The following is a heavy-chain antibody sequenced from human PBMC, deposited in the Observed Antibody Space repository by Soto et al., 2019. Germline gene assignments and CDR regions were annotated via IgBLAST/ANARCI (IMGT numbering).Heavy chain of an antibody. D-gene: IGHD1-1*01. V-gene: IGHV4-34*01. CDR1: GGSFSGHS. J-gene: IGHJ5*02. CDR3: VRDGTKTLRDWFDP. CDR2: INHSGRV. Sequence: SETQSLTYAVYGGSFSGHSWTWIRQSPGKGLEWIGDINHSGRVNYSPSLKSRVTISLDTSKNQFSLTLSAVTAADTAVYYCVRDGTKTLRDWFDPWGQGISVTVSS.